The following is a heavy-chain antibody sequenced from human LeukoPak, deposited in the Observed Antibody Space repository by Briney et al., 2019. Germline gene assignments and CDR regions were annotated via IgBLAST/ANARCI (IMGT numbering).Heavy chain of an antibody. Sequence: PSENLSLTCTVSGYSISSGYYWGWIRQPPGKGLEWIGSIYHSGSTYYNPSLKSRVTISVETSKNQFSLKLTSVTAADTAVYYCARGAVAGVFSLDIWGQGTMVTVSS. CDR1: GYSISSGYY. CDR3: ARGAVAGVFSLDI. CDR2: IYHSGST. V-gene: IGHV4-38-2*02. D-gene: IGHD6-19*01. J-gene: IGHJ3*02.